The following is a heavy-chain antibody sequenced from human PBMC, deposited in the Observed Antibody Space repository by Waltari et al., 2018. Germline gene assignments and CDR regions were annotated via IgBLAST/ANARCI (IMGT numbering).Heavy chain of an antibody. Sequence: QVQLVQSGAEVKKPGSSVKVSCKASGGTFSSSAISWVRQAPGHGLEWMGGCIPSYGTANYAQKFQGRVTITADESTSTAYMELSSLRSEDTAVYYCARDANPRGAFDIWGQGTMVTVSS. CDR1: GGTFSSSA. V-gene: IGHV1-69*12. CDR2: CIPSYGTA. D-gene: IGHD2-15*01. J-gene: IGHJ3*02. CDR3: ARDANPRGAFDI.